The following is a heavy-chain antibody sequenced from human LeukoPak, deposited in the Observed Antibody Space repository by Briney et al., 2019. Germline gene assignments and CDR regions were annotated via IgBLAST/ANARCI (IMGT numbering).Heavy chain of an antibody. Sequence: ASVKVSCKASGYTFTAYYLHWVQQAPGQGLEWMGWIDPNSGTTVYAQKFQGRVTLTRDTSFSTVYMHLSGLTLDDTAVYYCAKFWHSDSWGQGTLVTVS. J-gene: IGHJ4*02. CDR3: AKFWHSDS. CDR2: IDPNSGTT. V-gene: IGHV1-2*02. CDR1: GYTFTAYY.